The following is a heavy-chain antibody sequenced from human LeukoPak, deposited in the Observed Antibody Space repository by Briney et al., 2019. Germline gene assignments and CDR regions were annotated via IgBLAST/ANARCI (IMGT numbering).Heavy chain of an antibody. CDR1: GFTFSAHW. V-gene: IGHV3-7*03. Sequence: GGSLRLSCAASGFTFSAHWMSWVRQAPGKGLKWVANIQEDGNAKNYVASVEGRFTISRDNAKNSLYLQMNSLRAEDTAVYYCAKEPRTRPAAIPFDYWGQGTLVTVSS. CDR3: AKEPRTRPAAIPFDY. J-gene: IGHJ4*02. D-gene: IGHD2-2*01. CDR2: IQEDGNAK.